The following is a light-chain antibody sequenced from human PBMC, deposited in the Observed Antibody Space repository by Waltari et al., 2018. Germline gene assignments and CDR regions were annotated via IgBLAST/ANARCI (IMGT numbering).Light chain of an antibody. CDR3: VLYLGRGISM. CDR1: SGSVSTNYY. Sequence: QTVVTQEPSFSVSPGGTVTLTCGLSSGSVSTNYYPSGYQQTPGQAPRTVIYNTNIRSYGVPDRFSGSILGDKAALTIAGAQATDESDYYCVLYLGRGISMFGGGTKLTVL. J-gene: IGLJ3*02. V-gene: IGLV8-61*01. CDR2: NTN.